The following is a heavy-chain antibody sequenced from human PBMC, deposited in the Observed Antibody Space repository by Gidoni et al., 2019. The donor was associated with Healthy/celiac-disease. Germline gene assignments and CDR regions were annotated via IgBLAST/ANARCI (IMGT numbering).Heavy chain of an antibody. D-gene: IGHD3-22*01. CDR2: ILPIFGTA. V-gene: IGHV1-69*01. CDR1: GGTFSSYA. CDR3: AREPQGYDSSGYYWFDP. Sequence: QVQLVQSGAEVKKPGSSVKVSCKASGGTFSSYAISWVRQAPGQGLEWMGGILPIFGTANYAQKFQGRVTITADESTSTAYMELSSLRSEDTAVYYCAREPQGYDSSGYYWFDPWGQGTLVTVSS. J-gene: IGHJ5*02.